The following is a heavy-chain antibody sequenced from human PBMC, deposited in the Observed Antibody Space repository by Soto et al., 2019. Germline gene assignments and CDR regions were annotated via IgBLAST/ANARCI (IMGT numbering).Heavy chain of an antibody. Sequence: PSESLSLTCTVSGGSINSYYWSWIRQPPGKGLEWIGYIYYSGSTSYSPSLESRVTISVDTSKNQFSLKLSSVTAADTAVYYCAKDKGSGWADLDYWGQGTLVTVS. V-gene: IGHV4-59*01. D-gene: IGHD6-19*01. CDR1: GGSINSYY. CDR2: IYYSGST. CDR3: AKDKGSGWADLDY. J-gene: IGHJ4*02.